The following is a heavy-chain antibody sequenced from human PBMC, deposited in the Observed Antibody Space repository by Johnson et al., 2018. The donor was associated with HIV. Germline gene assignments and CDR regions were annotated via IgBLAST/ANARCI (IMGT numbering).Heavy chain of an antibody. CDR1: GFTFSSYW. Sequence: VQLVESGGGLVQPGGSLRLSCAASGFTFSSYWMSWVRQAPGKGLEWVANIKQDGSEKYYVDSVKGRFTISRDNAKNSLYLQMNSLRAEDTAVYYCAKDQERELLALWAFDTWGQGTMVTVSS. D-gene: IGHD3-10*01. CDR3: AKDQERELLALWAFDT. J-gene: IGHJ3*02. CDR2: IKQDGSEK. V-gene: IGHV3-7*01.